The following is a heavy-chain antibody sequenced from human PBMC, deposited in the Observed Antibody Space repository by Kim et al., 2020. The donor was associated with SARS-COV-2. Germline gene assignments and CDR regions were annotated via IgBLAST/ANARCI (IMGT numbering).Heavy chain of an antibody. CDR1: GFTFSSYS. Sequence: GGSLRLSCAASGFTFSSYSMNWVRQAPGKGLEWVSYISSSSSTIYYADSVKGRFTISRDNAKNSLYLQMNSLRAEDTAVYYCARDAGAMVRGVVWGCLDYWGQGTLVTVSS. D-gene: IGHD3-10*01. CDR3: ARDAGAMVRGVVWGCLDY. J-gene: IGHJ4*02. CDR2: ISSSSSTI. V-gene: IGHV3-48*04.